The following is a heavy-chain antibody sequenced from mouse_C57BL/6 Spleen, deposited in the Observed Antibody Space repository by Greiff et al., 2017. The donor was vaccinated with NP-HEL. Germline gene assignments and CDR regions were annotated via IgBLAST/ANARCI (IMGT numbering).Heavy chain of an antibody. D-gene: IGHD1-1*01. Sequence: VQLQQSGPELVKPGASVKISCKASGYSFTSYYIHWVKQRPGQGLDWIGWIYPGSGNTKYNEKFKGKATLTADTSSSTAYMQLSSLTSEDSAVYYCARYGGGFAYWGQGTLVTVSA. CDR3: ARYGGGFAY. CDR2: IYPGSGNT. V-gene: IGHV1-66*01. J-gene: IGHJ3*01. CDR1: GYSFTSYY.